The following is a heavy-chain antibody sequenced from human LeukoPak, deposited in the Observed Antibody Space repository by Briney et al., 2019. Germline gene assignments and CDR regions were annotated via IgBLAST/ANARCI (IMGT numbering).Heavy chain of an antibody. Sequence: QPGGSLRLSCAASGFTFSSYWMHWVRQAPGKGLVWVSRINGDGTTTRYADSVKGRFTIPRDNAKNTLYLQMNSLRAEDTAVYYCARPYCGGGTCYSFSAFDIWGQGTLVTVSS. D-gene: IGHD2-15*01. V-gene: IGHV3-74*01. CDR3: ARPYCGGGTCYSFSAFDI. CDR2: INGDGTTT. CDR1: GFTFSSYW. J-gene: IGHJ3*02.